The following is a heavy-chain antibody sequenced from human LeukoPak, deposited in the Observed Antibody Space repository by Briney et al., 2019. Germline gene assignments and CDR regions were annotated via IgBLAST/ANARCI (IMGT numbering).Heavy chain of an antibody. D-gene: IGHD1-26*01. CDR2: VNPKSGDT. J-gene: IGHJ4*01. CDR1: GYPFTNFY. CDR3: ARDGVLVGSTVLNY. Sequence: ASVKVSCKPSGYPFTNFYIHWVRQAPGQGLEWMGWVNPKSGDTKYAQKFQDRISMTRDTSISTAYMEVNRLTSDDSAVYYCARDGVLVGSTVLNYWGQGTLVTVTS. V-gene: IGHV1-2*02.